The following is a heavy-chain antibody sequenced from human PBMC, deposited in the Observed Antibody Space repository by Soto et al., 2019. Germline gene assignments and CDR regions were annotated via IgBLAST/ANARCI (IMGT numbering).Heavy chain of an antibody. CDR3: ARTTVTASYYYMDV. D-gene: IGHD4-17*01. CDR1: GYTFTNYG. Sequence: QVPLVQSGAEVKQPGASVKVSCKASGYTFTNYGFTWVRQAPGQGLEWMGWISTYNGNTEYAQKVQGRLTMTTDTSTSTANMELTSLRSDDTAVYYCARTTVTASYYYMDVWGKGTTVTVSS. CDR2: ISTYNGNT. J-gene: IGHJ6*03. V-gene: IGHV1-18*01.